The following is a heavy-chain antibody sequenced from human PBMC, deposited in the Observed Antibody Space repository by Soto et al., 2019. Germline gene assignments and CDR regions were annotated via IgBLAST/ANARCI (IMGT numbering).Heavy chain of an antibody. V-gene: IGHV4-4*07. Sequence: SETLSLTCTVSGASISGFYWSWIRKSAGKGLEWIGRIYATGTTDYNPSLQSRVMMSVDTSKKQFSLKLRSVTAADTAVYYCVRDGTKTLRDWFDPWGQGISVTVSS. D-gene: IGHD1-1*01. CDR2: IYATGTT. CDR3: VRDGTKTLRDWFDP. CDR1: GASISGFY. J-gene: IGHJ5*02.